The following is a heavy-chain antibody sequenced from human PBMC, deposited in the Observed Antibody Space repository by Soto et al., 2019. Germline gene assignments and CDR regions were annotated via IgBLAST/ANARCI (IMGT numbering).Heavy chain of an antibody. CDR3: ARGDSTDCSNGVCSFFYNHDMDV. D-gene: IGHD2-8*01. CDR2: INPKSGGT. Sequence: ASLKVSCKASGYSFTDYHIHWVRQAPGQGLEWLGRINPKSGGTSTAQKFQGWVTMTTDTSISTASMELTRLTSDDTAIHYCARGDSTDCSNGVCSFFYNHDMDVWGQGTTVTVSS. V-gene: IGHV1-2*04. J-gene: IGHJ6*02. CDR1: GYSFTDYH.